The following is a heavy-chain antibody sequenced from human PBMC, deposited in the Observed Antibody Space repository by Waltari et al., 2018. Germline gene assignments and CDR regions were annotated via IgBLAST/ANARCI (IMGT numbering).Heavy chain of an antibody. CDR1: GLTFSSYA. J-gene: IGHJ4*02. CDR3: GKLDYDGNGFPNYFDH. CDR2: ISDSGGST. D-gene: IGHD3-22*01. Sequence: EVRLLESGGGLVQPGGSLRRHCAASGLTFSSYAMTWVRQAPGKGLDWVSTISDSGGSTYYADSVKGRFTISRDNSKITLYLQMSSLRVEDTAIYYCGKLDYDGNGFPNYFDHWGQGTLVTVSS. V-gene: IGHV3-23*01.